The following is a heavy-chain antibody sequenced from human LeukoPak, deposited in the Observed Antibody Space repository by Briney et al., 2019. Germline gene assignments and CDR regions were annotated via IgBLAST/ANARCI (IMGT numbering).Heavy chain of an antibody. CDR1: GFTVSSNY. CDR3: ARSGYSSSWGSFDY. Sequence: PGGSLRLSCAASGFTVSSNYMSWVRQAPGKGLEWVSVIYSGGSTYYADSVKGRFTISRDNSKNTLYLQMNSLRAEDTAVYYCARSGYSSSWGSFDYWGQGTLVTVSS. J-gene: IGHJ4*02. V-gene: IGHV3-53*01. D-gene: IGHD6-13*01. CDR2: IYSGGST.